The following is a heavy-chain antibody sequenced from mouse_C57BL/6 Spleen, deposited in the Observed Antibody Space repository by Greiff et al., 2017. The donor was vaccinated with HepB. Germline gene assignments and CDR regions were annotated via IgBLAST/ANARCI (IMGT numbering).Heavy chain of an antibody. V-gene: IGHV1-52*01. CDR3: ARWGGNYVY. J-gene: IGHJ2*01. D-gene: IGHD2-1*01. CDR1: GYTFTSYW. CDR2: IDPSDSET. Sequence: QVQLKQPGAELVRPGSSVKLSCKASGYTFTSYWMHWVKQRPIQGLEWIGNIDPSDSETHYNQKFKDKATLTVDKSSSTAYMQLSSLTSEDSAVYYCARWGGNYVYWGQGTTLTVSS.